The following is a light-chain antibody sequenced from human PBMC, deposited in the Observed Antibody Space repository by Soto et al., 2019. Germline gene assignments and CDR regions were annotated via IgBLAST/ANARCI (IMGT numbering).Light chain of an antibody. CDR3: QQRSNWPPSIT. CDR2: DAS. V-gene: IGKV3D-20*02. Sequence: EIVVTQSPGTLSLSPGEGATLSCRASQSVSSNYLAWYQQKPGQAPRLLIYDASSRATGIPARFSGSGSGTDFTLTIGSLEPEDFAVYYCQQRSNWPPSITFGQGTRLEVK. CDR1: QSVSSNY. J-gene: IGKJ5*01.